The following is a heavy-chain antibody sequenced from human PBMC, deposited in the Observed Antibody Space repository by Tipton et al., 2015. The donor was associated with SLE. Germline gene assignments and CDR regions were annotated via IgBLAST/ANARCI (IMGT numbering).Heavy chain of an antibody. V-gene: IGHV4-34*01. CDR1: GGSFSGYY. D-gene: IGHD3-22*01. CDR2: INHSGST. J-gene: IGHJ3*02. Sequence: LRFSCAVYGGSFSGYYWSWIRQPPGKGLEWIGEINHSGSTNYNPSLKSRVTISVDTSKNHFSLKLSSVTAADTAVYYCARSRYDSSGYSHPRAAAFDIWGQGTMVTVSS. CDR3: ARSRYDSSGYSHPRAAAFDI.